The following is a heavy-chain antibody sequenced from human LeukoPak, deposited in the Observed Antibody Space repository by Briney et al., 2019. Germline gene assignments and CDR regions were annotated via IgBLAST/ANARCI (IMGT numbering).Heavy chain of an antibody. V-gene: IGHV3-23*01. J-gene: IGHJ4*02. CDR3: AKVSDSSGWYYDY. CDR2: IRASGGST. Sequence: GGSLRLSCVASGFTFSNYAMSWVRQPPGKGQQWVSGIRASGGSTYYADSVKGRFSMSRDNSKNTLFLQMNTLRAEDTAIYYCAKVSDSSGWYYDYWGQGTQVTVSS. CDR1: GFTFSNYA. D-gene: IGHD6-19*01.